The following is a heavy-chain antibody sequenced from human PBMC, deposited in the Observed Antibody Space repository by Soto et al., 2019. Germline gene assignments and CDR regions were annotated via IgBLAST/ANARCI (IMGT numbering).Heavy chain of an antibody. CDR3: ARGGITGLN. V-gene: IGHV3-33*01. CDR2: IWYDGSNK. J-gene: IGHJ4*02. CDR1: GFTFSSYG. Sequence: GRSLRLSCAASGFTFSSYGMHWVRQAPGKGLEWVAVIWYDGSNKYYADSVKGRFTISRDNSKNTLYLQMNSLRAEDTAVYYCARGGITGLNWGQGTLVTGSS. D-gene: IGHD3-16*01.